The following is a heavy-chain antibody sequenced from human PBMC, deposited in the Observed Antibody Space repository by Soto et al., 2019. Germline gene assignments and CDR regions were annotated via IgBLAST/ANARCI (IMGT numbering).Heavy chain of an antibody. D-gene: IGHD4-17*01. CDR2: ISGSGVST. Sequence: PGGSLRLSCAASGFTFSNYSIRWVRQAPWKGLQWVSGISGSGVSTHYTDSVKGRFTISRDNSKNTLYLQMNSLRAEDTAVYYCAKDSSTVTIHYSDYWGQGTLVTVSS. V-gene: IGHV3-23*01. CDR1: GFTFSNYS. CDR3: AKDSSTVTIHYSDY. J-gene: IGHJ4*02.